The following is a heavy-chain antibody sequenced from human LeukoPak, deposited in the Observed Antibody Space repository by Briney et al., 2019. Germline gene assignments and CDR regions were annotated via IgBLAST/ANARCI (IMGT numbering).Heavy chain of an antibody. J-gene: IGHJ4*02. CDR3: ARDKIVGATSLDS. D-gene: IGHD1-26*01. CDR1: GFTFSNYW. Sequence: GGSLRLSCAASGFTFSNYWMSWVRQAPGKGLEWVANIGQDGSEAYYVDCVKGRFTISRDKAKNSLFLQMNSLRAEDTAVYYCARDKIVGATSLDSWGQGTLATVSS. CDR2: IGQDGSEA. V-gene: IGHV3-7*01.